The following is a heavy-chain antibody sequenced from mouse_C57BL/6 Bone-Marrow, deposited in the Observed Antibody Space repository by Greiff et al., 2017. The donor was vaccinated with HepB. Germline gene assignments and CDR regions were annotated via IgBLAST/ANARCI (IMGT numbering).Heavy chain of an antibody. Sequence: EVQLQESGGGLVQPKGSLKLSCAASGFSFNTYAMNWVRQAPGKGLEWVARIRSKSNNYATYYADSVKDRFTISRDDSESMLYLQMNNLKTEDTAMYYCERHRGGFLAWFAYWGQGTLVTVSA. D-gene: IGHD2-10*02. CDR3: ERHRGGFLAWFAY. CDR1: GFSFNTYA. V-gene: IGHV10-1*01. CDR2: IRSKSNNYAT. J-gene: IGHJ3*01.